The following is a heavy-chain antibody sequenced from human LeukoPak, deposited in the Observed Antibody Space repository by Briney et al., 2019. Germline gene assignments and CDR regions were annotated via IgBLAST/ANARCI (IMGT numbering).Heavy chain of an antibody. CDR2: IYHSGST. D-gene: IGHD3-10*01. Sequence: SETLSLTCTVPGYSISSGYYWGWIRQPPGKGLEWIGSIYHSGSTYYNPSLKSRVTISVDTSKNQFSLKLSSVTAADTAVYYCARDLLGNSGSPYYYYYGMDVWGQGTTVTVSS. V-gene: IGHV4-38-2*02. J-gene: IGHJ6*02. CDR1: GYSISSGYY. CDR3: ARDLLGNSGSPYYYYYGMDV.